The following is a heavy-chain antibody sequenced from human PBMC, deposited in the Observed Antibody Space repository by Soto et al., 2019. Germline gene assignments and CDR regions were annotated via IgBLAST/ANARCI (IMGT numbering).Heavy chain of an antibody. V-gene: IGHV1-69*06. Sequence: GASVKVSCKASGGTFSSYAISWVRQAPGQGLEWMGGIIPIFGTANYAQKFQGRVTITADKSTSTAYMELSSLRSEDTAVYYCARTSSGDDSSSWYFPYYYYYGMDVWGQGTTVTVSS. CDR3: ARTSSGDDSSSWYFPYYYYYGMDV. CDR1: GGTFSSYA. J-gene: IGHJ6*02. D-gene: IGHD6-13*01. CDR2: IIPIFGTA.